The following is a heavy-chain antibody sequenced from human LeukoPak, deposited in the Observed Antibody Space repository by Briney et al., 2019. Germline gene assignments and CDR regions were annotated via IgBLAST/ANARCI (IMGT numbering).Heavy chain of an antibody. CDR2: IYPGDSDT. Sequence: RGESLKISCEGPGYLFNTNWIAWVRQTPGKGLEWMGIIYPGDSDTRYSPSFQGQVTISADKSISTAYLQWSSLKASDTAMYYCARHVLGGYYYGMDVWGQGTTVTVSS. CDR1: GYLFNTNW. V-gene: IGHV5-51*01. J-gene: IGHJ6*02. CDR3: ARHVLGGYYYGMDV.